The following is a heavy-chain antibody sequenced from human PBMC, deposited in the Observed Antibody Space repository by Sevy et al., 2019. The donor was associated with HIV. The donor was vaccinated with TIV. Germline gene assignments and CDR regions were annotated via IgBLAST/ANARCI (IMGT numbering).Heavy chain of an antibody. CDR3: ARRRHCSSTSCHHAFDI. J-gene: IGHJ3*02. D-gene: IGHD2-2*01. V-gene: IGHV1-18*04. CDR1: GYTFTSYG. CDR2: ISAYNGNT. Sequence: ASVKVSCKASGYTFTSYGISWVRQAPGQGLEWMGWISAYNGNTNYAQKLQGRVTMTTDTSTSTAYMELRSLGSDDTAVYYCARRRHCSSTSCHHAFDIWGQGTMVTVSS.